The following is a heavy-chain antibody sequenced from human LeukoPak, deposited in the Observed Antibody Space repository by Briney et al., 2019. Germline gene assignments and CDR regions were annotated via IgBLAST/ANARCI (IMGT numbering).Heavy chain of an antibody. J-gene: IGHJ4*02. V-gene: IGHV3-23*01. D-gene: IGHD1-26*01. CDR2: IGGSDGST. Sequence: PGGSLRLSCAASGFTFTSYAMTWVRQAPGKGLEWVSAIGGSDGSTFYAGSVKGRFTISRDSSKNTLYLQMNSLRAEDTAVYYCAKGVGATPFDYWGQGTLVTVSS. CDR1: GFTFTSYA. CDR3: AKGVGATPFDY.